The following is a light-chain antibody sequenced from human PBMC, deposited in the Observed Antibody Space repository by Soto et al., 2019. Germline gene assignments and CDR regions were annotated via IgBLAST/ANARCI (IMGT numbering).Light chain of an antibody. CDR3: QQYNDWPPLT. V-gene: IGKV3-15*01. J-gene: IGKJ4*01. CDR1: QSVSSN. Sequence: EIVMTQSPATLSVSPGEGATLSCRASQSVSSNLAWYQQKPGQAPRLLIYGASTRATGIPARFSGSGYGTEFTLTISSLQSEDFAVYHCQQYNDWPPLTFGGGTKVEI. CDR2: GAS.